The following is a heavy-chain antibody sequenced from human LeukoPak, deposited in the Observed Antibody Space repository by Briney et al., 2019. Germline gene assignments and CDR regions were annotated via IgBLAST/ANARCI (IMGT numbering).Heavy chain of an antibody. CDR3: ARADSYGDY. CDR2: ISYDGSNK. CDR1: GFTFSSYA. V-gene: IGHV3-30-3*01. D-gene: IGHD5-18*01. Sequence: TGGSLRLSCAASGFTFSSYAMHWVRQAPGKGLEWVAVISYDGSNKYYADSVKGRFTISRDNSKNTLYLQMNSLRAEDTAVYYCARADSYGDYWGQGTLVTVSS. J-gene: IGHJ4*02.